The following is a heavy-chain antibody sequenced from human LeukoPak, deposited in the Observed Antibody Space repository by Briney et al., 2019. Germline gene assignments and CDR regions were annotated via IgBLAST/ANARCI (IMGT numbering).Heavy chain of an antibody. Sequence: ASETLSLTCAVYGGSFSGYYWSWIRQPPGKGLEWIGEINHSGSTNYNPSLKSRVTISVDTSKNQFSLKLNSVTAADTAVYYCAGSRLLRWFDPWGQGTLVTVSS. V-gene: IGHV4-34*01. D-gene: IGHD3-10*01. CDR2: INHSGST. J-gene: IGHJ5*02. CDR1: GGSFSGYY. CDR3: AGSRLLRWFDP.